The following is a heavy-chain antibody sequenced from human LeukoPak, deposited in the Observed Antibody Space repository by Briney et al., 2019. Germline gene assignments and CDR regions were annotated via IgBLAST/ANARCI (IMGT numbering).Heavy chain of an antibody. J-gene: IGHJ4*02. V-gene: IGHV3-30*02. Sequence: GGSLRLSCAASGFTFSDSGMHWVRQAPGKGLEWVTFIRYDGSNKYYTDSVKGRFTISRDNSKNTLYLQMDILRAEDTAVYYCARDYDFWSCYSSPTRGYFGYWGQGTLVTVSS. CDR3: ARDYDFWSCYSSPTRGYFGY. D-gene: IGHD3-3*01. CDR1: GFTFSDSG. CDR2: IRYDGSNK.